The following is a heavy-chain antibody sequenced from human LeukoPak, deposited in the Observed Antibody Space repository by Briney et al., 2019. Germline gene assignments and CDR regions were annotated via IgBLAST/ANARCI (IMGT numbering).Heavy chain of an antibody. V-gene: IGHV3-30*02. D-gene: IGHD3-10*01. CDR1: GFNFGGFS. Sequence: PGGSLRLSCAASGFNFGGFSMSWVRQAPGKGLEWVAFIRYDGSNKYYADSVKGRFTISRDNSKNTLYLQMNSLRAEDTAVYYCARDGWYYYGSGSQPQSYYYMDVWGKGTTVTISS. J-gene: IGHJ6*03. CDR3: ARDGWYYYGSGSQPQSYYYMDV. CDR2: IRYDGSNK.